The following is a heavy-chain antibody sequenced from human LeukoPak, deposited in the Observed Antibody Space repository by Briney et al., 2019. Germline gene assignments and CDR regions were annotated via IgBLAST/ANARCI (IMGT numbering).Heavy chain of an antibody. CDR3: ARGFIDVVVPAAISGYAFDI. CDR1: GGSISSGRYY. V-gene: IGHV4-30-2*01. Sequence: SETLSLTCTVSGGSISSGRYYWSWIRQAPGKGLEWIGYIYHSGSTYYNPSLKSRVTISVDRSKNQFSLKLSSVTAADTAVYYCARGFIDVVVPAAISGYAFDIWGQGTMVTVSS. J-gene: IGHJ3*02. D-gene: IGHD2-2*01. CDR2: IYHSGST.